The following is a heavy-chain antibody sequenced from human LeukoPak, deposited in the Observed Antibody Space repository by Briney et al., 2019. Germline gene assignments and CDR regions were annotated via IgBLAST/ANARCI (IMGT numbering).Heavy chain of an antibody. J-gene: IGHJ4*02. CDR1: EFSVGSNY. Sequence: GGSLRLSCAASEFSVGSNYMTWVRQAPGKGLEWVSLIYSGGSTYYADSVKGRFTISRDNSKNTLYLQMNSLRAEDTAVYYCAPTEDPYYSDSSGYYYGYWGQGTLVTVSS. CDR2: IYSGGST. CDR3: APTEDPYYSDSSGYYYGY. V-gene: IGHV3-66*01. D-gene: IGHD3-22*01.